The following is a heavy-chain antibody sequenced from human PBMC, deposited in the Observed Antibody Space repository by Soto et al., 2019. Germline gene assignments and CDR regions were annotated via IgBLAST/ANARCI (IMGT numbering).Heavy chain of an antibody. Sequence: GGTMRLSCAASGVTFSSSGMHGVRQAPGKELEWVAVIWYDGSNKYYADSVKGRFTISRDNSKNTLYLQMNSLRAEDTAVYYCARGTYYYDSSGYPPGFDYWGQGTLVTVFS. J-gene: IGHJ4*02. CDR1: GVTFSSSG. V-gene: IGHV3-33*01. CDR2: IWYDGSNK. CDR3: ARGTYYYDSSGYPPGFDY. D-gene: IGHD3-22*01.